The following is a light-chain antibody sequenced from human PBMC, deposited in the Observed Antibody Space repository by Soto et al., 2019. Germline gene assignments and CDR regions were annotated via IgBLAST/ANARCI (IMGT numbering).Light chain of an antibody. V-gene: IGLV2-14*01. CDR3: NSFRVSHLYV. Sequence: QSVLAQRASVSGSPGQTITISCTGTSSDIGGYNAVSWYQHHPGKAPKLIIYEVTHRPSGVSDRFSASKSGNTASLTISGLQAEDEADYYCNSFRVSHLYVFGTGTKV. J-gene: IGLJ1*01. CDR1: SSDIGGYNA. CDR2: EVT.